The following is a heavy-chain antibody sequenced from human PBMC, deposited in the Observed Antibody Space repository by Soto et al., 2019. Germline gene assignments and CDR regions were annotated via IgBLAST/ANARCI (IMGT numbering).Heavy chain of an antibody. CDR3: AVGGGLPRYY. CDR2: IYHSGST. J-gene: IGHJ4*02. CDR1: GGSISSGGYS. D-gene: IGHD3-16*01. V-gene: IGHV4-30-2*01. Sequence: QLQLQESGSGLVKTSQTLSLTCAVSGGSISSGGYSWSCIRQPPGKGLVWIGYIYHSGSTYYNPSFKSRVTISVDRSKNQFSLMLRSVTAADTAVYYCAVGGGLPRYYWGQGTLVTVS.